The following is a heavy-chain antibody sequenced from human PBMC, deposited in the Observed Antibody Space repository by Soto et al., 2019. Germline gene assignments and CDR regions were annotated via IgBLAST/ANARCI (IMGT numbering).Heavy chain of an antibody. CDR2: IKSKTDGGTT. V-gene: IGHV3-15*07. Sequence: GGSLRLSCAASGFTFSNAWMNWVRQAPGKGLEWVGRIKSKTDGGTTDYAAPVKGRFTISRDDSKNTLYLQMNSLKTEDTAVYYCTTVGRVHGYSGYVPYYYYGMDVWGQGTTVTVSS. D-gene: IGHD5-12*01. CDR3: TTVGRVHGYSGYVPYYYYGMDV. J-gene: IGHJ6*02. CDR1: GFTFSNAW.